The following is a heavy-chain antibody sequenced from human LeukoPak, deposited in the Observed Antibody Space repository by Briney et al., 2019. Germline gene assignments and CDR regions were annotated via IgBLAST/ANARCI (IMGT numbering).Heavy chain of an antibody. V-gene: IGHV5-51*01. CDR3: ACRDLTSTWSFP. J-gene: IGHJ5*02. D-gene: IGHD6-13*01. CDR2: IYPGDLRV. CDR1: GYSFTSYW. Sequence: GESLRISCQGFGYSFTSYWIGWVRQMPGKGMEWMGVIYPGDLRVRYNPSFQGQVTISVDKSINTAYLQWVSLRASDSAMYYCACRDLTSTWSFPWGQGTLVTVSS.